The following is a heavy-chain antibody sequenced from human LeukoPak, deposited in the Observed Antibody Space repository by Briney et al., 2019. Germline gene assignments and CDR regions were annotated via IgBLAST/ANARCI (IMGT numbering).Heavy chain of an antibody. CDR1: GGTFSSYA. J-gene: IGHJ3*02. D-gene: IGHD5-24*01. V-gene: IGHV1-69*05. Sequence: TSVKVSCKASGGTFSSYAICWVRQAPGQGLEWMGRIIPIFGTANYAQKFQGRVTITTDESTSTAYMELSSLRSEDTAVYYCARDLLEIGAFDIWGQGTMVTVSS. CDR3: ARDLLEIGAFDI. CDR2: IIPIFGTA.